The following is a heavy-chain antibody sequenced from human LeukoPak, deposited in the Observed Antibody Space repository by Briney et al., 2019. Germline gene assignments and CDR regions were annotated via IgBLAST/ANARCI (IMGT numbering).Heavy chain of an antibody. CDR3: ARVTIVAVPAGNGMNV. Sequence: GGSLRLSCAASGFTFSSYTMNWVRQAPGKGLEWVSYISRTSSNIIYADSVKGRFTISRDNAKNSLYLQMNSLRDEDTAVYYCARVTIVAVPAGNGMNVWGQGTTVTVSS. J-gene: IGHJ6*02. CDR2: ISRTSSNI. CDR1: GFTFSSYT. D-gene: IGHD2-2*01. V-gene: IGHV3-48*02.